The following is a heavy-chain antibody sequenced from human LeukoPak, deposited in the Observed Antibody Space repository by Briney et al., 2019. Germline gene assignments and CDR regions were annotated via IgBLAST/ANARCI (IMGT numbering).Heavy chain of an antibody. V-gene: IGHV4-4*07. CDR1: GVSISSYY. D-gene: IGHD3-10*01. Sequence: SETLSLTCTGSGVSISSYYWSWIRQPAGKGLKWIGRIHTSGSTKYNPSLKSRVTMSVDTSKNQFSLKLSSVTAADTAVHYCARDQYYYGSGSLYMDVWGKGTTVTISS. CDR3: ARDQYYYGSGSLYMDV. J-gene: IGHJ6*03. CDR2: IHTSGST.